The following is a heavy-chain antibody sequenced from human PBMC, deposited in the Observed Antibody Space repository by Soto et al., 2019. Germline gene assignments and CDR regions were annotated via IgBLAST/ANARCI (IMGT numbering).Heavy chain of an antibody. Sequence: EVQLVESGGGLVKPGGSLRLSCVDPGFTFRSYSMNWVRQAPGKGLEWVASISSTSSVIWYADSLKGRFTISRDNAKNSLFLQMDSLRADDTAVYYCLRGGRGYTRDDVLDAWGHGTMVTVSS. J-gene: IGHJ3*01. CDR1: GFTFRSYS. CDR3: LRGGRGYTRDDVLDA. D-gene: IGHD2-2*02. CDR2: ISSTSSVI. V-gene: IGHV3-21*06.